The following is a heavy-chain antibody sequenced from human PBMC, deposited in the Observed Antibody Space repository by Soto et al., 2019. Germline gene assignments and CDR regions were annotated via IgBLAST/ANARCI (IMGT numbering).Heavy chain of an antibody. V-gene: IGHV3-48*01. D-gene: IGHD3-9*01. Sequence: GGSLRLSCAASGFTFSSYSMNWVRQAPGKGLEWVSYISSSSSTIYYADSVKGRFTISRDNAKNSLYLQMNSLRAEDTAVYYCARVSGLDAFDIWGQGTMVTVSS. CDR3: ARVSGLDAFDI. CDR1: GFTFSSYS. J-gene: IGHJ3*02. CDR2: ISSSSSTI.